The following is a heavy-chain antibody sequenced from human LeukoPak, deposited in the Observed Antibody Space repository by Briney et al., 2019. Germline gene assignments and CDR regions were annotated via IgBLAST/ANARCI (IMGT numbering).Heavy chain of an antibody. CDR2: INPNSGGT. D-gene: IGHD3-9*01. CDR3: ARGRYDILTGQYYFDY. Sequence: ASVKVSCKASGYTFTGYYMHWVRQAPGQGLEWMGWINPNSGGTNYAQKFQGRVTMTRDTSISTAYMELSRLRSDDTAVYYCARGRYDILTGQYYFDYSGQGTLVTASS. V-gene: IGHV1-2*02. J-gene: IGHJ4*02. CDR1: GYTFTGYY.